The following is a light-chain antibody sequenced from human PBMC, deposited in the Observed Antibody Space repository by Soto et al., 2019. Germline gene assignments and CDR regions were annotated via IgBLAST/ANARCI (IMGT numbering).Light chain of an antibody. V-gene: IGKV3-20*01. CDR2: GAS. J-gene: IGKJ5*01. Sequence: ELVLTQSPGTMSLSPGAGATLSCRASQSVSSSYIAWYQQRPGQTPSLLIYGASTRATGIPDRFSGSGSGTHFTLTISRLEPGDFAVYYCQHFGGTTFTFGQGTRLEIK. CDR1: QSVSSSY. CDR3: QHFGGTTFT.